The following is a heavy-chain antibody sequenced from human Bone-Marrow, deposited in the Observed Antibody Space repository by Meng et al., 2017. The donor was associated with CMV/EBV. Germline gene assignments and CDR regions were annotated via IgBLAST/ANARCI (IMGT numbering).Heavy chain of an antibody. CDR1: GFTFSSYS. CDR3: ARGETDSSSWYYYYYGMDV. J-gene: IGHJ6*02. Sequence: GESLKISCAASGFTFSSYSMNWVRQAPGKGLEWVSSISSSSSYIYYADSVKGRFTISRDNSKNTLYLQMNSLRAEDTAVYYCARGETDSSSWYYYYYGMDVWGQRTTVTVSS. D-gene: IGHD6-13*01. V-gene: IGHV3-21*01. CDR2: ISSSSSYI.